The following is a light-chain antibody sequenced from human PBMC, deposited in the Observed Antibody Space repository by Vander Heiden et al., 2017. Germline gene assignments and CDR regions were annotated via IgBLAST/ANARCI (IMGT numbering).Light chain of an antibody. J-gene: IGKJ4*01. CDR3: QQNESTLLLT. CDR2: YAS. Sequence: ALRMTQSPFSLSASVGDRVTITCWASQGISSYLAWYQQKPAKAPKLFIYYASSLQRGVPSRFSGSGYGKDYTLTISSRQPEDFAPYYCQQNESTLLLTFGGGTKVEIK. CDR1: QGISSY. V-gene: IGKV1D-43*01.